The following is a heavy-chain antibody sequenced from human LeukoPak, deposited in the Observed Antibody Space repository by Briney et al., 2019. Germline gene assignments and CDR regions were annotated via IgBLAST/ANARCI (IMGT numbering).Heavy chain of an antibody. Sequence: SQTLSLTCTVSGGSISSGSYYWSWIRQPAGKGLEWIGRIYTSGSTYYNPSLKSRVTISVDTSKNQFSLKLSSVTAADTAVYYCVEYRIGEVITRPYDAFDIWGQGTMVTVSS. CDR2: IYTSGST. V-gene: IGHV4-61*02. CDR1: GGSISSGSYY. J-gene: IGHJ3*02. D-gene: IGHD3-16*02. CDR3: VEYRIGEVITRPYDAFDI.